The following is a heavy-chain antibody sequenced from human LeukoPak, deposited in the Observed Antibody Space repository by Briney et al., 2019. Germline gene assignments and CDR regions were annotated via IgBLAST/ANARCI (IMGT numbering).Heavy chain of an antibody. CDR3: AKGLRSIMPYDAFDI. J-gene: IGHJ3*02. Sequence: GGSLRLSCAASGFTFSSYGMHWVRQAPGKGLEWVAVISYDGSNKYYADSVKGRFTISRDNSKNTLYLQMNSLRAEDTAVYYCAKGLRSIMPYDAFDIWGQGTMVTVSS. V-gene: IGHV3-30*18. CDR1: GFTFSSYG. CDR2: ISYDGSNK. D-gene: IGHD2-2*01.